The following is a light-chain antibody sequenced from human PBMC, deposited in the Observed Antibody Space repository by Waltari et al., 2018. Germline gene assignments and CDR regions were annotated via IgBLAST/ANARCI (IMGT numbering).Light chain of an antibody. CDR1: SSDVGTY. CDR2: EVI. Sequence: QSALTQPASVSGSPGQSITISCTGSSSDVGTYISWYKQHPGKAPKLMIYEVIKRPSVVSNCFSGSKSGNTASLTVSGLQAEDEAVYYGCSSPPGMFGGGTKLTVL. J-gene: IGLJ3*02. CDR3: CSSPPGM. V-gene: IGLV2-23*02.